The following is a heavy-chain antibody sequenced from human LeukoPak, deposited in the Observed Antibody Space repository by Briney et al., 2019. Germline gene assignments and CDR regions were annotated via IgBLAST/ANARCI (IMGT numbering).Heavy chain of an antibody. J-gene: IGHJ6*03. D-gene: IGHD3-22*01. Sequence: PSETLSLTCTVSGGSISRGTYYWSWIRQPAGKGLEWIGRIYTTGDTNYNPSLKSRVTISVDTSKNQFSLKLSSVTAADTAVYYCTRGSIAYYYMDVWGKGTTVTISS. CDR3: TRGSIAYYYMDV. CDR1: GGSISRGTYY. V-gene: IGHV4-61*02. CDR2: IYTTGDT.